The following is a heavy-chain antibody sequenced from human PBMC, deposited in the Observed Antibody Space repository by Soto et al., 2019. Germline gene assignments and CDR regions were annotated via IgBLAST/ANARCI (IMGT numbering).Heavy chain of an antibody. D-gene: IGHD1-20*01. CDR2: IYYSGST. Sequence: PSETLSLTCTVSGGSISSYYWSWIRQPPGKGLEWIGYIYYSGSTNYNPSLKSRVTISVDTSKNQFSLKLSSVTAADTAVYYCARTEYLEQDAFDIWGQGTMVTVSS. V-gene: IGHV4-59*08. CDR3: ARTEYLEQDAFDI. CDR1: GGSISSYY. J-gene: IGHJ3*02.